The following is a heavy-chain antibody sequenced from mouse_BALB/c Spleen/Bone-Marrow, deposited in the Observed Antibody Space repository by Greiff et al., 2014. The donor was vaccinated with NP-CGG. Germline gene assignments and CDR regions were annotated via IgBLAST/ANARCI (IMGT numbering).Heavy chain of an antibody. Sequence: VQLQQSGAELVKPGASVKLSCKASGYTFTSYYMYWVKQRPGHGLEWIGEINPSNGGTNFNEKFKSKATLTVDKSSSTAYMQLSSLTSEDSAVYYCTRGRRDAMDYWGQGTSVTVSS. CDR2: INPSNGGT. J-gene: IGHJ4*01. V-gene: IGHV1S16*01. CDR3: TRGRRDAMDY. CDR1: GYTFTSYY.